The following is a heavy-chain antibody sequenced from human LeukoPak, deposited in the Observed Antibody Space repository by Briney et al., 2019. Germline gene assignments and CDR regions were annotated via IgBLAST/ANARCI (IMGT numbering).Heavy chain of an antibody. J-gene: IGHJ4*02. CDR2: ISAYNGNT. CDR3: ARDRIRGFDWLLSRFDY. CDR1: GYTFTSYG. Sequence: ASVKVSCKASGYTFTSYGISWVRQAPGQGLEWMGWISAYNGNTNYAQKLQGRVTMTTDTSTGTAYMELRSLRPDDTAVYYCARDRIRGFDWLLSRFDYWGQGTLVTVSS. V-gene: IGHV1-18*01. D-gene: IGHD3-9*01.